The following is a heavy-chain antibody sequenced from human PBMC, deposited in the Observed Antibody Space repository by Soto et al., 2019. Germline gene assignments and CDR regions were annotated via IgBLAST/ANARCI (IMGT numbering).Heavy chain of an antibody. CDR3: DKDLTPRSATRCYTPAY. Sequence: PAGSLSLSCASSVFIFSKYAMNCVRHCPGKWLEWVSTMSGSGDDTYYANSVKGRLTISRDNSKNTVYLQMNSLRADDTAADYFDKDLTPRSATRCYTPAYWGQGTLVNVSS. D-gene: IGHD2-2*02. J-gene: IGHJ4*02. V-gene: IGHV3-23*01. CDR1: VFIFSKYA. CDR2: MSGSGDDT.